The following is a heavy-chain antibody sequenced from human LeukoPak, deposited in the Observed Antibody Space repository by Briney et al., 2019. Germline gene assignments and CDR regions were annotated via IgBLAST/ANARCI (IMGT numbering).Heavy chain of an antibody. CDR3: ARASKLGIDRCDY. J-gene: IGHJ4*02. Sequence: SVKVSCKASGGTFSSYAISWVRQAPGQGLEWMGGIIPIFGTANYAQKFQGRVTITADESTSTAYMGLSSLRSEDTAVYYCARASKLGIDRCDYWGQGTLVTVSS. V-gene: IGHV1-69*13. CDR2: IIPIFGTA. D-gene: IGHD7-27*01. CDR1: GGTFSSYA.